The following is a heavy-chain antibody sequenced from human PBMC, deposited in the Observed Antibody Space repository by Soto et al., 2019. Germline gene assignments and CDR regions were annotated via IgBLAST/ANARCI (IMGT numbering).Heavy chain of an antibody. Sequence: ESGGGVVQPGRSLRLSCAASGFTFSSYAMHWVRQAPGKGLEWVAVISYDGSNKYYADSVKGRFTISRDNSKNTLYLQMNSLRAEDTAVYYCARDLKDFNRGSHNYFDYWGQGTLVTVSS. CDR3: ARDLKDFNRGSHNYFDY. V-gene: IGHV3-30-3*01. J-gene: IGHJ4*02. D-gene: IGHD3-10*01. CDR1: GFTFSSYA. CDR2: ISYDGSNK.